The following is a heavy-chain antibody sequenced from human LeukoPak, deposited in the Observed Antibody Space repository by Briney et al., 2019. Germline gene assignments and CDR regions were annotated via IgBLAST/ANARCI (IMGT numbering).Heavy chain of an antibody. CDR1: GFAFSNYG. Sequence: GGSLRLSCAASGFAFSNYGMHWVRQAPGKGPEWVAVISYDGSNKYYADSVKGRFTISRDSSRNTLYLQMNSLKTEDTAVYFCATGTLRETIMMHLDHWGQGTLVTVSS. J-gene: IGHJ4*02. D-gene: IGHD3-16*01. V-gene: IGHV3-30*03. CDR3: ATGTLRETIMMHLDH. CDR2: ISYDGSNK.